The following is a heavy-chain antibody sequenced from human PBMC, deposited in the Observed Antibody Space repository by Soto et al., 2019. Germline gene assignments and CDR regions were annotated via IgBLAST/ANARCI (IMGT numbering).Heavy chain of an antibody. Sequence: LRLSCAASGFTFGSYGMHWVRQAPGKGLEWVAVISYDGSNKYYADSVKGRFTISRDNSKNTLYLQMNSLRAEDTAVYYCAKGSGLRGNWFDPWGQGTLVTVSS. CDR1: GFTFGSYG. CDR2: ISYDGSNK. D-gene: IGHD2-15*01. J-gene: IGHJ5*02. V-gene: IGHV3-30*18. CDR3: AKGSGLRGNWFDP.